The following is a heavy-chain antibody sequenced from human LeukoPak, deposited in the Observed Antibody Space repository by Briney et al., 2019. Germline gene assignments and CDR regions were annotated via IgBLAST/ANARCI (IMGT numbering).Heavy chain of an antibody. V-gene: IGHV3-49*03. CDR1: GFTFGDYA. CDR3: VLSGSHWYFDL. J-gene: IGHJ2*01. D-gene: IGHD1-26*01. Sequence: GGSLRLSCTASGFTFGDYAMSWFRQAPGKGLEWVGFIRSKAYGGTTEYAASVKGRFTISRDDSKGIAYLQMNSLKTEDTAVYYCVLSGSHWYFDLWGRGTLVTVSS. CDR2: IRSKAYGGTT.